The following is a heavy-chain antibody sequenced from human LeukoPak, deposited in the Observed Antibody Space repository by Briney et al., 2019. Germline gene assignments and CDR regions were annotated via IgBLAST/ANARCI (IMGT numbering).Heavy chain of an antibody. CDR2: INSEGSST. J-gene: IGHJ4*02. CDR1: GITLSNYW. Sequence: PGGSLRLSCAVSGITLSNYWMHWVRQAPGKGLVWVSRINSEGSSTSYADSVKGRFTISRDNAKNSLYLQMNSLRAEDTALYYCAKDIFTMVRGVVDYWGQGTLVTVSS. D-gene: IGHD3-10*01. V-gene: IGHV3-74*01. CDR3: AKDIFTMVRGVVDY.